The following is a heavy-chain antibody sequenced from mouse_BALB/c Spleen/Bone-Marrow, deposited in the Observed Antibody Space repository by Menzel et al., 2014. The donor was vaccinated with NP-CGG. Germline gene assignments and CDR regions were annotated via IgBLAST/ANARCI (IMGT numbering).Heavy chain of an antibody. Sequence: EVQLVESGGGLVQPGGSRKLSCAASGFTFSSFGMHWVRQAPEKGLEWVAYISSGSSTIYYADTVMGRFTISRDNPKNTLFLQMTSLRSEDTAMYYCARSGSSSGYFDYWGQGTTLTVSS. CDR2: ISSGSSTI. V-gene: IGHV5-17*02. CDR1: GFTFSSFG. D-gene: IGHD1-1*01. CDR3: ARSGSSSGYFDY. J-gene: IGHJ2*01.